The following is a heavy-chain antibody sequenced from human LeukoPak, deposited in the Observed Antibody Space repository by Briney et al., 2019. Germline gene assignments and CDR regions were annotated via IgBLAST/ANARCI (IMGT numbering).Heavy chain of an antibody. Sequence: SGGSLRLSCAASGFTFSNYWMHWVRQAPGKGLVWVSRINSDGINTSYADSVKGRFTISRDNAKNTLNLQMNSLRAEGTAVYYCAKDCLDSTMVRGVSLSNWFDPWGQGTLVTVSS. CDR3: AKDCLDSTMVRGVSLSNWFDP. CDR2: INSDGINT. CDR1: GFTFSNYW. V-gene: IGHV3-74*01. D-gene: IGHD3-10*01. J-gene: IGHJ5*02.